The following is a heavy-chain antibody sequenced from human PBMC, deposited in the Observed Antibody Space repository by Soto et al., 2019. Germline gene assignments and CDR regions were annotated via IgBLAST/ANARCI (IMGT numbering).Heavy chain of an antibody. CDR2: IKSETDGETT. CDR3: TTDLNGGFDY. V-gene: IGHV3-15*01. D-gene: IGHD2-8*01. Sequence: WIRQPPGKGLEWVGRIKSETDGETTDYVAPVKGRFTISRDDSKNTPYLQMNSLKIEDTAVYYCTTDLNGGFDYWGRGTLVTVS. J-gene: IGHJ4*02.